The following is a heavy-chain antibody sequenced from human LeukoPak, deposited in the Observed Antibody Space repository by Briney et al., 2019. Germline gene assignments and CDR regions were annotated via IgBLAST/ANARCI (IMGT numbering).Heavy chain of an antibody. D-gene: IGHD2-2*01. Sequence: GASVKVSCKASGYTFTSYGISWVRQAPGQGLEWMGWISAYNGNTNYAQKLQGRVTMTTDTSTSTAYMELRSLRSDDTAVYYCARVGYCSSTSCYPPGGRSWFDPWGQGTLVTVSS. V-gene: IGHV1-18*01. J-gene: IGHJ5*02. CDR1: GYTFTSYG. CDR3: ARVGYCSSTSCYPPGGRSWFDP. CDR2: ISAYNGNT.